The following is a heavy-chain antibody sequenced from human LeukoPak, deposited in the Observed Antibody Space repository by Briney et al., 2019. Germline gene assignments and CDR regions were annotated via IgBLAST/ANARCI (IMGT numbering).Heavy chain of an antibody. CDR3: AREPYRRAPNYYYYGMDV. Sequence: GGSLRLSCAASGFTFSSYGMHWVRQAPGKGLEWVAVIWYDGSNKYYADSVKGRFTISRDNSKNTLYLQMDSLRAEDTAVYYCAREPYRRAPNYYYYGMDVWGQGTTVTVSS. D-gene: IGHD1-14*01. J-gene: IGHJ6*02. CDR2: IWYDGSNK. CDR1: GFTFSSYG. V-gene: IGHV3-33*01.